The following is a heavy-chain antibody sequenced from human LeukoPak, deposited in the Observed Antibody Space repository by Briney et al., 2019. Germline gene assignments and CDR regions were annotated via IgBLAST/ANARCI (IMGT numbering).Heavy chain of an antibody. D-gene: IGHD3-9*01. V-gene: IGHV3-11*01. CDR2: ISSSGSTI. CDR1: GFTFSDYY. J-gene: IGHJ6*02. Sequence: GGSLRLSCAASGFTFSDYYMSWIRQAPGKGLAWVSYISSSGSTIYYADSVKGRFTIFRDNAKNSLYLQMNSLRAEDTAVYYCARGTRGYYDILTGYYLSDMDVWGQGTTVTVSS. CDR3: ARGTRGYYDILTGYYLSDMDV.